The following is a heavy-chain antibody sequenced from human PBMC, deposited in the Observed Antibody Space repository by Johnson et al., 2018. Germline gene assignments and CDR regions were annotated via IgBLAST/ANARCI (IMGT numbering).Heavy chain of an antibody. J-gene: IGHJ3*02. CDR2: INPSGGST. V-gene: IGHV1-46*01. D-gene: IGHD3-22*01. Sequence: QVQLVESGAEVKKPGASVKVSCKASGYTFTSYYMHWVRQAPGQGLEWMGIINPSGGSTSYAQKFQGRVTMTRDTSTSTVYMELSSRRSEDTAVYYCARDRGKRITMIVVASDAFDIWGQGTMVTVSS. CDR1: GYTFTSYY. CDR3: ARDRGKRITMIVVASDAFDI.